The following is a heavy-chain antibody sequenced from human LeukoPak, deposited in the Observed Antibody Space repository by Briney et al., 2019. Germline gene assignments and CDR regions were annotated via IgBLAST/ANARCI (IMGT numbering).Heavy chain of an antibody. CDR1: GFSLSTGGVG. CDR3: AHLDYDILRY. J-gene: IGHJ4*02. V-gene: IGHV2-5*01. Sequence: SGPTLLNPPQPLTLTCTFSGFSLSTGGVGLGWILHPPEKALEWLALIYWNDDKRYSPSLKSRLTITKDTSKNQVVLTMTNMDPVDTATYYCAHLDYDILRYWGQGTLVTVSS. D-gene: IGHD3-9*01. CDR2: IYWNDDK.